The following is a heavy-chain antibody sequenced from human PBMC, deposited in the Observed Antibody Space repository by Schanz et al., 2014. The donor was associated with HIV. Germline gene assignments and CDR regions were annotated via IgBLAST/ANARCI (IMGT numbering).Heavy chain of an antibody. V-gene: IGHV1-8*02. Sequence: QVQLVQSGAEVKKPGSSVKVSCKASGGSFSSYAINWVRQAPGQGLEWVGWMNPRSGNTGYAQKFQGIVTLTRNTSLTTAYMELSSLTSDDTAVYYCTRGARDCSNGVCGGTYFDYWGQGTLVTVSS. J-gene: IGHJ4*02. CDR3: TRGARDCSNGVCGGTYFDY. D-gene: IGHD2-8*01. CDR1: GGSFSSYA. CDR2: MNPRSGNT.